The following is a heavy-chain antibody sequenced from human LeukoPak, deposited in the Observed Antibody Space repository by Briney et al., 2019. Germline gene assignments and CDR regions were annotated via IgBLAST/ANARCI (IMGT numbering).Heavy chain of an antibody. D-gene: IGHD5-18*01. J-gene: IGHJ4*02. CDR2: IWYDGSNK. V-gene: IGHV3-33*01. CDR3: ARARGTAIHDY. Sequence: GGSLRLSCAASGFTFSSYGMHWVRQAPGKGLEWVAVIWYDGSNKYYADSVKGRFTISRDNSKNTLYLQMNSLRAEDTAVYYCARARGTAIHDYWGQGTLVPVSS. CDR1: GFTFSSYG.